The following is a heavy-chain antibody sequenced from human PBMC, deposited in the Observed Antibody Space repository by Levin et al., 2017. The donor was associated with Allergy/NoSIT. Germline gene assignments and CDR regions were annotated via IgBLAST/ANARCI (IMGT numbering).Heavy chain of an antibody. Sequence: LAGGSLRLSCAASGFILSDYIMHWVRQAPGKGLEWVAVISYDGSETYYADSVKGRFTISRDNTLYLQMNGLRVEDSAVYYCARGRLRDKTIYDPFDMWGQGIMVTISS. D-gene: IGHD1-1*01. J-gene: IGHJ3*02. CDR3: ARGRLRDKTIYDPFDM. CDR1: GFILSDYI. CDR2: ISYDGSET. V-gene: IGHV3-30-3*01.